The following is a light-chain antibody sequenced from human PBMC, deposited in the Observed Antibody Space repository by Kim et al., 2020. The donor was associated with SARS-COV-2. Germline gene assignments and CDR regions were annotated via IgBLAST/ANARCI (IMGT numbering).Light chain of an antibody. CDR1: QSISTN. J-gene: IGKJ5*01. V-gene: IGKV3-15*01. CDR3: QQYAYWRA. Sequence: SLPPGERATLSGRASQSISTNLAWFQQKPGQAPRVLIYGASARATGIPARFSGSGSGTEFTLTISNLQSEDFAVYYCQQYAYWRAFGQGTRLEIK. CDR2: GAS.